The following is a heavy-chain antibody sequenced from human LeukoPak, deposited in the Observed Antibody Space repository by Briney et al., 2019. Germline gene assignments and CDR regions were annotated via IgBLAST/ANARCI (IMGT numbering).Heavy chain of an antibody. CDR2: IIPIFGTA. CDR1: GGTFSSYA. V-gene: IGHV1-69*06. CDR3: ARTALPGPVDTAMDPDY. J-gene: IGHJ4*02. D-gene: IGHD5-18*01. Sequence: SVKVSCKASGGTFSSYAISWVRQAPGQGLEWMGGIIPIFGTANYAQKFQGRVTITADKSTSTAYMELSSLRSEDTAVYYCARTALPGPVDTAMDPDYWGQGTLVTVSS.